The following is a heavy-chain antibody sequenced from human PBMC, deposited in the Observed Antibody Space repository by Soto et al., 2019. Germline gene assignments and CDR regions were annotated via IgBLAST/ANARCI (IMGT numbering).Heavy chain of an antibody. CDR2: IYSGGST. V-gene: IGHV3-53*01. J-gene: IGHJ3*01. CDR1: GFTFSSND. D-gene: IGHD3-22*01. Sequence: EVQLVESGGGLIQPGGSLRLSCGASGFTFSSNDMNWVRQAPGKGLEWVSLIYSGGSTYYADSVKGRLTISRDNSKNTLYLELSSLRAEDTAVYYSATRPLLPGAPWGQGTMVTVSS. CDR3: ATRPLLPGAP.